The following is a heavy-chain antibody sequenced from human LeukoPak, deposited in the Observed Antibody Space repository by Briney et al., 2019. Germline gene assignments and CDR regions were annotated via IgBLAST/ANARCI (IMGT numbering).Heavy chain of an antibody. Sequence: GGSLRLSCAASGFTFSSYDMHWVRQATGKGLEWVSAIGTAGDTYYPGSVKGRFTISRENAKNSLYLQMNSLRAGDTAVYYCARGPDCSGGSCYGRFQYVQHWGQGTLVTVSS. V-gene: IGHV3-13*01. J-gene: IGHJ1*01. CDR2: IGTAGDT. CDR1: GFTFSSYD. CDR3: ARGPDCSGGSCYGRFQYVQH. D-gene: IGHD2-15*01.